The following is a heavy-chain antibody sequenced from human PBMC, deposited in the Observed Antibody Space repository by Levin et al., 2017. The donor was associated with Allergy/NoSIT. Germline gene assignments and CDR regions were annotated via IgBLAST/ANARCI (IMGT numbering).Heavy chain of an antibody. D-gene: IGHD6-6*01. J-gene: IGHJ4*02. CDR2: IYYIGVT. CDR3: ARERDLIGARAPFDY. CDR1: GGSISSSTHY. Sequence: KSSETLSLTCTVSGGSISSSTHYWGWVRQAPGKGLEWIGSIYYIGVTYYNPSLKSRVTISVDRFQNQFSLKLRSVTAADTAVYFCARERDLIGARAPFDYWGQGTLVTVSS. V-gene: IGHV4-39*07.